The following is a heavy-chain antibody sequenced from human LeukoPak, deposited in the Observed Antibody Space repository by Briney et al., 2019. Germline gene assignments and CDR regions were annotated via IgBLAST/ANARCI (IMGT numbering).Heavy chain of an antibody. CDR1: GGSISSYY. CDR2: IYYSGST. D-gene: IGHD5-18*01. V-gene: IGHV4-59*12. CDR3: ARKNEVIQLGAFDI. Sequence: PSETLSLTCTVPGGSISSYYWSWIRRPPGKGLEWIGYIYYSGSTYYNPSLKSRVTISVDTSKNQFSLKLSSVTAADTAVYYCARKNEVIQLGAFDIWGQGTMVTVSS. J-gene: IGHJ3*02.